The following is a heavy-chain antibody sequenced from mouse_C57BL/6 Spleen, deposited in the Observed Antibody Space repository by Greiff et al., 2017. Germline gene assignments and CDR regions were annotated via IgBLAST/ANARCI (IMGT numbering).Heavy chain of an antibody. CDR2: ISSGSSTI. D-gene: IGHD2-1*01. CDR3: ASGYGNYYAMDY. V-gene: IGHV5-17*01. J-gene: IGHJ4*01. Sequence: EVKLVESGGGLVKPGGSLKLSCAASGFTFSDYGMHWVRQAPEKGLEWVGYISSGSSTIYYAGTVKGRVTISRDNTKNTLFLQMTSLGSEDTAMYYCASGYGNYYAMDYWGQGTSVTVSS. CDR1: GFTFSDYG.